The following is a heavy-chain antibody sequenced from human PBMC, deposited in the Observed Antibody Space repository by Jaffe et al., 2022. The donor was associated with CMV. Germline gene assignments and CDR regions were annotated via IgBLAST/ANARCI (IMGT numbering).Heavy chain of an antibody. CDR1: GGSFSGYY. CDR3: ARGHGYDFWSGYLGGRAFDY. CDR2: INHSGST. J-gene: IGHJ4*02. D-gene: IGHD3-3*01. V-gene: IGHV4-34*01. Sequence: QVQLQQWGAGLLKPSETLSLTCAVYGGSFSGYYWSWIRQPPGKGLEWIGEINHSGSTNYNPSLKSRVTISVDTSKNQFSLKLSSVTAADTAVYYCARGHGYDFWSGYLGGRAFDYWGQGTLVTVSS.